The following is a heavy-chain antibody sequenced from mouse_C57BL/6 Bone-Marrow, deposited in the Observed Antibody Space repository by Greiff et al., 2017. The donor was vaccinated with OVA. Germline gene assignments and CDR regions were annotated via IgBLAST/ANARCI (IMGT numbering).Heavy chain of an antibody. CDR3: ARGGSSYPGWFAY. J-gene: IGHJ3*01. V-gene: IGHV1-55*01. Sequence: VQLQQPGAYLVNPFSSLKMSCKASGYTLTSYLITWVKQRPGQGLECIGDIYPGSGSTNYNEKFKSKATLTGDTSSSTAYMQLSSLTSEDSAVYYCARGGSSYPGWFAYWGQGTLVTVSA. D-gene: IGHD1-1*01. CDR1: GYTLTSYL. CDR2: IYPGSGST.